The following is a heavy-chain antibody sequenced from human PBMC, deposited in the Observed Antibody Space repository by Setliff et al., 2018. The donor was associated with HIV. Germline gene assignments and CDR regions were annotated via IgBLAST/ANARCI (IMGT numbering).Heavy chain of an antibody. Sequence: SETLSLTCTVSGGSISSSSYYWSWIRQPAGKGLEWIGRIYTSGSTNYNPSLKSRVTISVDTSKNQFSLKLSSVTAADTAVYYCAREGTTVTLDYWGQGTLVTVSS. CDR3: AREGTTVTLDY. J-gene: IGHJ4*02. CDR2: IYTSGST. D-gene: IGHD4-4*01. CDR1: GGSISSSSYY. V-gene: IGHV4-61*02.